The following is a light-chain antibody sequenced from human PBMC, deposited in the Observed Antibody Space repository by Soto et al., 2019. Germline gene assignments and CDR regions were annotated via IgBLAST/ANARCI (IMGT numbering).Light chain of an antibody. J-gene: IGKJ3*01. CDR3: QQYATSPFT. Sequence: EIVLTQSPGTLSLSPGERATLSCRASQSVGSSYLAWYQQKPGQAPRVLIYGASSRATGIPDRFSGSGSGIDFTITISRLEPEDFAVYYCQQYATSPFTFGPGTKVDIK. V-gene: IGKV3-20*01. CDR2: GAS. CDR1: QSVGSSY.